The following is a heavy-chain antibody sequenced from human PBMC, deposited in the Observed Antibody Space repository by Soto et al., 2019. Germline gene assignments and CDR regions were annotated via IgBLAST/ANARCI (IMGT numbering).Heavy chain of an antibody. Sequence: QVQLVQSGAEMKKPGSSVKVSCQSSGGTFNTYAMNWVRQAPGQGPEWMGDISPMFGAANYAPKFQSRVTITADESTGTSYMQWSSLTSEDTALYFWAREVQVHTPAFVYWGQGTLVTVSS. V-gene: IGHV1-69*19. CDR1: GGTFNTYA. D-gene: IGHD3-10*01. CDR3: AREVQVHTPAFVY. CDR2: ISPMFGAA. J-gene: IGHJ4*02.